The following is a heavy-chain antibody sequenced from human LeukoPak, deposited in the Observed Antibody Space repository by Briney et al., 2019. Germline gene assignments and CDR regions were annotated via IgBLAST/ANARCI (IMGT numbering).Heavy chain of an antibody. CDR3: GKTDIYFNPIDY. V-gene: IGHV4-4*02. D-gene: IGHD3-9*01. CDR1: GGSVTSANW. J-gene: IGHJ4*02. Sequence: SETVSLTCGVPGGSVTSANWWTWVRQPPGQGLEWIGEIHRDGRTRYNPSLKSRVTMSIDYSKNQFSLKVSSVTAADTAIYYCGKTDIYFNPIDYWGPGSLVTVSS. CDR2: IHRDGRT.